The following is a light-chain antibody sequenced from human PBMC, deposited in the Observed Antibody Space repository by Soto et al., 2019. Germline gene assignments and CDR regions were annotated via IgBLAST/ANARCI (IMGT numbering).Light chain of an antibody. J-gene: IGKJ4*01. CDR3: QQYDSSPLT. CDR2: GAS. CDR1: QSVSSSY. Sequence: EIVLTQSPGTLSLPPGERATLSCRASQSVSSSYLAWYQQKPGQAPRLLIYGASSRATGIPDRFSGSGSGTDFTLTISRLEPEDFAVDYCQQYDSSPLTFGGGTEVEIK. V-gene: IGKV3-20*01.